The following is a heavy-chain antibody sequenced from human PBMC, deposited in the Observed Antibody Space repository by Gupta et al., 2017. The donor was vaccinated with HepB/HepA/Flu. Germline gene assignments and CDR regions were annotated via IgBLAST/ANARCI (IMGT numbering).Heavy chain of an antibody. D-gene: IGHD1-7*01. V-gene: IGHV3-21*01. Sequence: EVQLVESGGGLVKPGGSLRLSCAASGFTFSSYSMNWVRQAPGKGLEGVASISSSSSYIYYADSGKGRVTISRDNDKNSRDLKMNSMGAEATAVYYCARDGHTTLTGTTWFDPWGHGTLVTVYS. CDR1: GFTFSSYS. CDR3: ARDGHTTLTGTTWFDP. J-gene: IGHJ5*02. CDR2: ISSSSSYI.